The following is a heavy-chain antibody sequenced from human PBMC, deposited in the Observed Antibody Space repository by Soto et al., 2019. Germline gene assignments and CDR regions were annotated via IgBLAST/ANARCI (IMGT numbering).Heavy chain of an antibody. CDR2: IYSGGST. CDR1: GFTVSSNY. J-gene: IGHJ4*02. V-gene: IGHV3-66*01. D-gene: IGHD3-9*01. Sequence: PGGSLRLSCAASGFTVSSNYMSWVRQAPGKGLEWVSVIYSGGSTYYADSVKGRFTISRDNSKNTLYLQMNGLRAEDTAVYYCARDLVLTGIDYWGQGTLVTVSS. CDR3: ARDLVLTGIDY.